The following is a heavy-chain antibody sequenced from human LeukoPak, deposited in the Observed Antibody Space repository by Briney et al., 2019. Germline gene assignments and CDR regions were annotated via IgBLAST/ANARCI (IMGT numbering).Heavy chain of an antibody. CDR1: GGSISSSSYY. V-gene: IGHV4-39*07. CDR2: IYYSGST. J-gene: IGHJ5*02. Sequence: SETLSLTCTVSGGSISSSSYYWGWIRRPPGKGLEWIGSIYYSGSTYYNPSLKSRVTISVDTSKNQFSLKLSSVTAADTAVYYCARDLSVYDSQGVLFARRLNWFDPWGQGTLVTVSS. D-gene: IGHD3-22*01. CDR3: ARDLSVYDSQGVLFARRLNWFDP.